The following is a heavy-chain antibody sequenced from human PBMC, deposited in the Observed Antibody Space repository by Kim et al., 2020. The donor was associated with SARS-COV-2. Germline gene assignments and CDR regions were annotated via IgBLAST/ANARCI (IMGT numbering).Heavy chain of an antibody. CDR3: ARDSVQLWAEYYYGMDV. J-gene: IGHJ6*02. V-gene: IGHV1-69*13. CDR2: IIPIFGTA. D-gene: IGHD5-18*01. Sequence: SVKVSCKASGGTFSSYAISWVRQAPGQGLEWMGGIIPIFGTANYAQKFQGRVTITADESTSTAYMELSSLRSEDTAVYYCARDSVQLWAEYYYGMDVWGQGTTVTVSS. CDR1: GGTFSSYA.